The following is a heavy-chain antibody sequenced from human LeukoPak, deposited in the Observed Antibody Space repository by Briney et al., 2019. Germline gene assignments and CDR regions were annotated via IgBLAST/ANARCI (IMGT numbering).Heavy chain of an antibody. CDR2: ISAYNGNT. Sequence: GASVKVSCKASGYTFTSYGISWVRQAPGQGLEWMGCISAYNGNTNYAQKLQGRVTMTTDTSTSTAYMELRSLRSDDTAVYYCARVPIGVIIRYFDWLLDDAFDIWGQGTTVTVSS. CDR1: GYTFTSYG. CDR3: ARVPIGVIIRYFDWLLDDAFDI. J-gene: IGHJ3*02. V-gene: IGHV1-18*01. D-gene: IGHD3-9*01.